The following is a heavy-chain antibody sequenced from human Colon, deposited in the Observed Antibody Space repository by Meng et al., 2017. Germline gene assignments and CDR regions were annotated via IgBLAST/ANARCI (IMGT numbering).Heavy chain of an antibody. V-gene: IGHV1-46*02. Sequence: ASVKVSCKASGYNFNNYYIHWVRQAPGQGLEWMGIINPNGGSTSYAQKFKGRVTMTRDTSPSTVSMELSSLRSEDTAVYYCARVDDVGYSYGGKYGMEVWGQGTMVTVSS. J-gene: IGHJ6*02. CDR2: INPNGGST. CDR1: GYNFNNYY. D-gene: IGHD5-18*01. CDR3: ARVDDVGYSYGGKYGMEV.